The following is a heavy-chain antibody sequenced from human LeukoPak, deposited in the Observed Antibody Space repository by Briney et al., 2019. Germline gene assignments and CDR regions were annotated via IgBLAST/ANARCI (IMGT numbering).Heavy chain of an antibody. J-gene: IGHJ6*03. D-gene: IGHD6-6*01. Sequence: PSETLSLTCTVSGGSISSGSYYWSWIRQPAGKGLEWIGRIYTSGSTNYNPSLKSRVTISVDTSKNQFSLKLSSVTAADTAVYYCARVGREYSYYYYMDVWGKGTTVTISS. CDR3: ARVGREYSYYYYMDV. V-gene: IGHV4-61*02. CDR1: GGSISSGSYY. CDR2: IYTSGST.